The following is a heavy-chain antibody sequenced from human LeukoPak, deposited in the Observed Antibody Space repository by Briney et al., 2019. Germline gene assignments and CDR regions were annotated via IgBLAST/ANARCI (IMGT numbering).Heavy chain of an antibody. CDR3: ARDTRGDGFNYDYYFDY. CDR2: ISSNGGST. D-gene: IGHD5-24*01. J-gene: IGHJ4*02. V-gene: IGHV3-64*01. CDR1: GFTFSSYA. Sequence: GGSLRLSCAASGFTFSSYAMHWVRQAPGKGLEYVLAISSNGGSTYYANSVKGRFTISRDNSKNTLYLQVGSLRAEDMAVYYCARDTRGDGFNYDYYFDYWGQGTLVTVSS.